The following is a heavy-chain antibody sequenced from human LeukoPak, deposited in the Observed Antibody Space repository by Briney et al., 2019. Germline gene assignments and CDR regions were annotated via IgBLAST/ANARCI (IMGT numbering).Heavy chain of an antibody. V-gene: IGHV3-74*01. CDR2: INSGGSIT. J-gene: IGHJ6*02. D-gene: IGHD5-18*01. CDR3: ARDAVDTANAV. Sequence: GGSLRLSCAASGFTFTTYWMHWVRQAPGKGLVWVSHINSGGSITSYADSVKGRFTISRDNAKNTLYLQMNSLRAEDTAVYYCARDAVDTANAVWGQGTTVTVSS. CDR1: GFTFTTYW.